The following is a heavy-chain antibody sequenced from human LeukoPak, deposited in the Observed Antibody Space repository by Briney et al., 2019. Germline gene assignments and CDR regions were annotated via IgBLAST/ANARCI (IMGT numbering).Heavy chain of an antibody. V-gene: IGHV3-74*01. CDR2: INSGGSIT. J-gene: IGHJ6*02. D-gene: IGHD5-18*01. CDR3: ARDAVDTANAV. Sequence: GGSLRLSCAASGFTFTTYWMHWVRQAPGKGLVWVSHINSGGSITSYADSVKGRFTISRDNAKNTLYLQMNSLRAEDTAVYYCARDAVDTANAVWGQGTTVTVSS. CDR1: GFTFTTYW.